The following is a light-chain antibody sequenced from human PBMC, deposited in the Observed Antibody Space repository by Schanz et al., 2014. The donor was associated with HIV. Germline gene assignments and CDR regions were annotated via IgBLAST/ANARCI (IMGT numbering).Light chain of an antibody. CDR2: GAS. J-gene: IGKJ5*01. V-gene: IGKV3D-20*02. CDR3: QHRSNWPPVT. Sequence: PGDGATLSCRASQSVSSDYVAWYQQSPGQAPRLLIHGASIRASGIPDRFTGSGSGRDFTLTISRLEPEDFAVYYCQHRSNWPPVTFGQGTRLDLK. CDR1: QSVSSDY.